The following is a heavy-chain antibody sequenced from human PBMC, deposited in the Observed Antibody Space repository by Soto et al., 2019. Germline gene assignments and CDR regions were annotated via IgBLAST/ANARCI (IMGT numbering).Heavy chain of an antibody. J-gene: IGHJ4*02. V-gene: IGHV3-23*01. CDR2: ISGNDGST. D-gene: IGHD2-2*01. CDR1: GFTFSNYA. Sequence: GGSLRLSCAASGFTFSNYAMTWVRQAPGKGLEWVSTISGNDGSTYYADSVKGRFTISRDNSKNTLYLQMSSLRAEDTAVYYCAKGIVIVQASSPVGYIDYWGQGTLVTVSS. CDR3: AKGIVIVQASSPVGYIDY.